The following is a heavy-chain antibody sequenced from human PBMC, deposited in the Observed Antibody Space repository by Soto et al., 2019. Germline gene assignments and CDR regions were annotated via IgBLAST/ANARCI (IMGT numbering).Heavy chain of an antibody. V-gene: IGHV3-23*01. CDR3: ARDYYKYYDSSGYYRSPAY. D-gene: IGHD3-22*01. Sequence: PGGSLRLSCAASGFSFSTSSMAWVRQPPGKGLEWVSAISPSASDTLYADSVKGRFTISRDNSRNTLFLQMNSLRAEDTAVYYCARDYYKYYDSSGYYRSPAYWGQGTLVTVSS. CDR2: ISPSASDT. CDR1: GFSFSTSS. J-gene: IGHJ4*02.